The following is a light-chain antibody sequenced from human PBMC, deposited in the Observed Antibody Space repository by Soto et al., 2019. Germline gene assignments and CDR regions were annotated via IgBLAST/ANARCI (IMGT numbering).Light chain of an antibody. CDR2: EGS. CDR1: SSDVGAYNL. J-gene: IGLJ3*02. Sequence: QSALTQPASVSGSPEQSITISCTGTSSDVGAYNLVSWYQQHPGKAPRLIIYEGSKRPSGISHRFSASKSDNTASLTISGLRAEDEAHYHCCSYAGSRTYVFGTGTKLTVL. CDR3: CSYAGSRTYV. V-gene: IGLV2-23*01.